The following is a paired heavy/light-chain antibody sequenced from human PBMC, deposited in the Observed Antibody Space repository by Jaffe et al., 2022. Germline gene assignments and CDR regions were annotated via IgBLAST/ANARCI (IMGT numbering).Light chain of an antibody. CDR3: QQFNNFPIT. V-gene: IGKV1D-13*01. Sequence: AIQLTQSPSSLSASVGDRVTITCRASQGISSALAWYQQKPGKAPKLLIYDASSLESGVPSRFSGSGSGTDFTLTISSLQPEDFATYYCQQFNNFPITFGQGTRLEIK. CDR1: QGISSA. CDR2: DAS. J-gene: IGKJ5*01.
Heavy chain of an antibody. CDR2: ISSSGSTI. Sequence: QVQLVESGGGLVKPGGSLRLSCAASGFTFSDYYMSWIRQAPGKGLEWVSYISSSGSTIYYADSVKGRFTISRDNAKNSLYLQMNSLRAEDTAVYYCAGPLGAPTAGFDPWGQGTLVTVSS. CDR3: AGPLGAPTAGFDP. D-gene: IGHD1-26*01. V-gene: IGHV3-11*01. CDR1: GFTFSDYY. J-gene: IGHJ5*02.